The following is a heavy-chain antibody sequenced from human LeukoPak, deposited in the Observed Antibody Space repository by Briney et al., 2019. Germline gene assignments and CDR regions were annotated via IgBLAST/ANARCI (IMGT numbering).Heavy chain of an antibody. CDR1: GGSISSGDYY. V-gene: IGHV4-30-4*01. CDR3: AREGSGLGRYFDL. J-gene: IGHJ2*01. CDR2: IYYSGST. Sequence: SETLSLTCTVSGGSISSGDYYWSWIRQPPGKGLEWIGCIYYSGSTYYNPSLKSRVTISVDTSKNQFSLKLSSVTAADTAVYYCAREGSGLGRYFDLWGRGTLVTVSS. D-gene: IGHD2-15*01.